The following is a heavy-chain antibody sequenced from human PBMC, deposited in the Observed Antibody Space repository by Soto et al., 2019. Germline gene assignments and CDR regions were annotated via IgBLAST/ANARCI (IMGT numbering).Heavy chain of an antibody. CDR2: INPNSGGT. CDR3: AIAAVTGTAGLDF. D-gene: IGHD6-19*01. V-gene: IGHV1-2*02. CDR1: GYTFSGFY. Sequence: SVKVSCKASGYTFSGFYMHWVRQAPGQGLEWMGWINPNSGGTKSAEKFQGRVTMTRDTSISTAYMELSRLKSDDTAVYYCAIAAVTGTAGLDFWGQGTQVTVS. J-gene: IGHJ4*02.